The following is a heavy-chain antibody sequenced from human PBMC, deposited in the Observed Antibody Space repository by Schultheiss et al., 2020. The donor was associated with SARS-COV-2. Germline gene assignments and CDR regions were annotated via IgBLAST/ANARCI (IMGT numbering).Heavy chain of an antibody. J-gene: IGHJ6*02. Sequence: GGSLRLSCAASGFTFDDYAMHWVRQAPGKGLEWVSAISGSGGSTYYADSVKGRFTISRDNSKNTLYLQMNSLRAEDTAVYYCATKAPKGGYYYYGMDVWGQGALVTVSS. V-gene: IGHV3-23*01. CDR3: ATKAPKGGYYYYGMDV. CDR1: GFTFDDYA. D-gene: IGHD3-16*01. CDR2: ISGSGGST.